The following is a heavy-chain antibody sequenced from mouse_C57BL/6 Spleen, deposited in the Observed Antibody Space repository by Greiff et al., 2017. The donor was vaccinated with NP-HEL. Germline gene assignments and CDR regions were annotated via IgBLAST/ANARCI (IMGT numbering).Heavy chain of an antibody. D-gene: IGHD2-4*01. CDR3: AKWELRRTAYYAMDY. V-gene: IGHV1-39*01. J-gene: IGHJ4*01. CDR2: INPNYGTT. CDR1: GYSFTDYN. Sequence: EVQLQQSGPELVKPGASVKISCKASGYSFTDYNMNWVKQSNGKSLEWIGVINPNYGTTSYNQKFKGKATLTVDQSSSTAYMQLNSLTSEDSAVYYCAKWELRRTAYYAMDYWGQGTSVTVSS.